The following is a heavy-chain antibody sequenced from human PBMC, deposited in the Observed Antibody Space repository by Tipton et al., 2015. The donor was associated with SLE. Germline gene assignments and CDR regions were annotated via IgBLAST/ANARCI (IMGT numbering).Heavy chain of an antibody. CDR1: GCSISGYY. V-gene: IGHV4-59*01. CDR3: ARGDNVY. CDR2: IYYSGSP. D-gene: IGHD1-14*01. Sequence: TLSLPCTVSGCSISGYYWSWIRQPPGKGLEWIGYIYYSGSPNYNPSLKSRVTISVDTSKNQFSLKLSSVTAADTAVYYCARGDNVYWGQGTLVTVSS. J-gene: IGHJ4*02.